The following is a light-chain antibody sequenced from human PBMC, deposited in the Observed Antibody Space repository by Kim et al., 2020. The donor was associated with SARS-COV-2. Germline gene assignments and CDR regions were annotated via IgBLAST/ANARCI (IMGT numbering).Light chain of an antibody. Sequence: QRVTIACTGSRSNLGAGYHAHWYQQLPGTAPKLLIYGDNNRPSGVPDRFSGSRSGTSASLAITGLQAEDEADYYCQSYDSSLSARVFGGGTQLTVL. CDR3: QSYDSSLSARV. J-gene: IGLJ3*02. CDR1: RSNLGAGYH. CDR2: GDN. V-gene: IGLV1-40*01.